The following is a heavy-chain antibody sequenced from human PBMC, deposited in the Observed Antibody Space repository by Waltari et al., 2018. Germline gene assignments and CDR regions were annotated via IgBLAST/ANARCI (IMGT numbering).Heavy chain of an antibody. D-gene: IGHD3-9*01. CDR3: AILDAGYYDILTGYSRDAFDI. J-gene: IGHJ3*02. Sequence: EVQLVESGGGLVQPGGSLRLSCAASGFTFSSYEMNWVRQAPGKGLAGVSYISSSGSTIYYADSVKGRFTISRDNAKNSLYLQMNSLRAEDTAVYYCAILDAGYYDILTGYSRDAFDIWGQGTMVTVSS. V-gene: IGHV3-48*03. CDR1: GFTFSSYE. CDR2: ISSSGSTI.